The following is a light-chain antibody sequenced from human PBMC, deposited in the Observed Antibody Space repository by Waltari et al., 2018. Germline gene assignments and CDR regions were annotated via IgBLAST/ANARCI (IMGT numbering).Light chain of an antibody. J-gene: IGKJ1*01. Sequence: EIVMTQSPATLSVSPGERATRSCRASQSISINLAWYQQKPGQAPRLLIYGASTRATGIPARFSGSGSGTEFTLTISSLQSEDFAVYYCQQYNNWQTFGQGTKVEIK. V-gene: IGKV3-15*01. CDR1: QSISIN. CDR2: GAS. CDR3: QQYNNWQT.